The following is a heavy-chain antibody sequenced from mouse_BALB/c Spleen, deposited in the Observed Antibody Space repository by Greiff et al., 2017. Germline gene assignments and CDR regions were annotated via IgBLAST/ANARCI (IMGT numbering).Heavy chain of an antibody. CDR1: GYTFTSYY. Sequence: QVQLQQSGPELVKPGASVRISCKASGYTFTSYYIHWVKQRPGQGLEWIGWIYPGNVNTKYNEKFKGKATLTADKSSSTAYMQLSSLTSEDSAVYFCARDYYGSSGYAMDYWGQGTSVTVSS. V-gene: IGHV1S56*01. CDR2: IYPGNVNT. D-gene: IGHD1-1*01. J-gene: IGHJ4*01. CDR3: ARDYYGSSGYAMDY.